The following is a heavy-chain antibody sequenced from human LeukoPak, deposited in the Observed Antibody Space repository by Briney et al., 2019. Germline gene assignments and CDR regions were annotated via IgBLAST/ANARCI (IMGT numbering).Heavy chain of an antibody. CDR3: ARLVAARPT. Sequence: GGSLRVSCAASGFTVSSNYMSWVRQAPGKGLEWVSSIYSGGSTYYADSVKGRFTISRDNAKNSLYLQMNSLRAEDTAVYYCARLVAARPTWGQGTLVTVSS. CDR1: GFTVSSNY. J-gene: IGHJ5*02. CDR2: IYSGGST. D-gene: IGHD6-6*01. V-gene: IGHV3-53*01.